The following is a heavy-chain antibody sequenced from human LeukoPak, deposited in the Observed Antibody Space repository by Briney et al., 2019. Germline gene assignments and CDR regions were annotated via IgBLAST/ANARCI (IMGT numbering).Heavy chain of an antibody. CDR2: ITGSGGST. CDR1: GFTFSSRA. Sequence: GGSLRLSCAASGFTFSSRATSRVRQAPGKGLEWVSAITGSGGSTYYADSVKGRFTISRDNSKNTLYLQMNSLRAEDTAVYYCAKVRASSESPSYWGQGTLVTVSS. J-gene: IGHJ4*02. V-gene: IGHV3-23*01. CDR3: AKVRASSESPSY. D-gene: IGHD3-10*01.